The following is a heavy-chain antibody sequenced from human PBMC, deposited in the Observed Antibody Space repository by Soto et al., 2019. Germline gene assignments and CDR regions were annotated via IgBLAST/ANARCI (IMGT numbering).Heavy chain of an antibody. CDR3: ASLPTRYSFAY. D-gene: IGHD1-1*01. V-gene: IGHV4-59*01. Sequence: QVQLQESGPGLVKPSETLSLTCTVSGGSISSYYWSWIRQPPGKGLEWIGYIYYSGSTSYNPSLTSRVTISVDTHKNQFSLKMSSVTAADTAVYYCASLPTRYSFAYWGQGTLVTVSS. CDR1: GGSISSYY. J-gene: IGHJ4*02. CDR2: IYYSGST.